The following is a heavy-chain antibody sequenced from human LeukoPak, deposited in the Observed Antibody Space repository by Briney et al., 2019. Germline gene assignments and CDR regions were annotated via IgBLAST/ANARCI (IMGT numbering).Heavy chain of an antibody. CDR2: ISGSGGST. Sequence: VGSLRLSCAASGFTFSSYAMSWVRQAPGKGLEWVSAISGSGGSTYYADSVKGRFTISRDNSKNTLYLQMNSLRAENTAVYYLAKGTDFWSGYQYYFDYWGQGTLVTVSS. D-gene: IGHD3-3*01. J-gene: IGHJ4*02. CDR1: GFTFSSYA. CDR3: AKGTDFWSGYQYYFDY. V-gene: IGHV3-23*01.